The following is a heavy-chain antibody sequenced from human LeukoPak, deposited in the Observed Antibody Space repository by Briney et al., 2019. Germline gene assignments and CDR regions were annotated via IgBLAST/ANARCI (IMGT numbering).Heavy chain of an antibody. V-gene: IGHV4-59*01. Sequence: SETLSLTCTVSGDSISSYYWSWIRQPPGKGLEWIAYIDYRGSTTYNPSLKSRVTISVDTSRNQFSLKLSSVTAADTAVYYCARSRSGHSYDHAAFDIWGQGTMVTVSS. CDR3: ARSRSGHSYDHAAFDI. CDR2: IDYRGST. J-gene: IGHJ3*02. D-gene: IGHD2-15*01. CDR1: GDSISSYY.